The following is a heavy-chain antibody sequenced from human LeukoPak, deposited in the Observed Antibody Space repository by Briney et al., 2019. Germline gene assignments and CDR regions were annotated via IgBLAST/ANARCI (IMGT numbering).Heavy chain of an antibody. D-gene: IGHD1-26*01. J-gene: IGHJ3*02. CDR2: ISSSSSYI. CDR1: GFTFSSYS. V-gene: IGHV3-21*01. Sequence: TGGSLRLSCAASGFTFSSYSMNWVRQAPGKGLEWVSSISSSSSYIYYADSVKGRFTISRDNAKNSLYLQMNSLRAEDTAVYYRARDSGSYSHFDIWGQGTMVTVSS. CDR3: ARDSGSYSHFDI.